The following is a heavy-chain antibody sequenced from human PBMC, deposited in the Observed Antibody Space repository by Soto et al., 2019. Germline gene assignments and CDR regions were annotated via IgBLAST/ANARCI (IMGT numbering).Heavy chain of an antibody. CDR3: ARQDDMDV. J-gene: IGHJ6*02. V-gene: IGHV5-51*01. CDR1: GYRFINNW. Sequence: PGESLKVSCKGSGYRFINNWIAWVRQMPGKGLEWMGSIYPGDSDTRYSPSFQGQVTISVDTSISTVNLQWSRLKASDTATYYCARQDDMDVWGQGTTVTVSS. CDR2: IYPGDSDT.